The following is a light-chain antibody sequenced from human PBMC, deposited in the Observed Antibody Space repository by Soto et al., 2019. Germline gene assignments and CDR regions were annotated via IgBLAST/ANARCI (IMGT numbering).Light chain of an antibody. J-gene: IGKJ2*01. V-gene: IGKV3-20*01. CDR2: GAS. Sequence: EIVLTQSPGTLSLSPGERATLSCRASQSVSSSYLAWYQQKPGQAPRLLIYGASSRATGIPDRFSGSGSGTDLTLTISRLEPEDFAVYYCQQYGSSPPYNFGQWTKLEIK. CDR1: QSVSSSY. CDR3: QQYGSSPPYN.